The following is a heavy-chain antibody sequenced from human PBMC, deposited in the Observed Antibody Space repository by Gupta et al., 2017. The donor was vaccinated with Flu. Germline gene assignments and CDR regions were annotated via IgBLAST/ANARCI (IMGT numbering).Heavy chain of an antibody. D-gene: IGHD3-9*01. CDR1: S. V-gene: IGHV3-48*01. CDR3: ALEGDDDILTGRRLDY. Sequence: SMNWVRQAPGKGLEWVSYISSSSSTIYYADSGKGRFTISRDNAKNSLYLQMNSLRAEDTAVYYCALEGDDDILTGRRLDYWCQGTLVTVSS. J-gene: IGHJ4*02. CDR2: ISSSSSTI.